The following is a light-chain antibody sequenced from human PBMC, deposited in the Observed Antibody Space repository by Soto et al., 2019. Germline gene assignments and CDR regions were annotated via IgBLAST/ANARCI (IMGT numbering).Light chain of an antibody. J-gene: IGLJ1*01. V-gene: IGLV2-14*01. Sequence: QSALTQPASVSGSPGQSITISCTGTSSDIGGYNYVSWYQQHPGKAPQLMIYEVSNRPSGVSNRVSGSKSGNTATLTISGLHAYDAADYNCGSYTITSDSYVFGAGTKVTVL. CDR1: SSDIGGYNY. CDR3: GSYTITSDSYV. CDR2: EVS.